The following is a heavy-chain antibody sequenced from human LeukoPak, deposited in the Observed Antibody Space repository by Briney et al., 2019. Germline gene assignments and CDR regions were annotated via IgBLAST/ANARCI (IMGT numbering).Heavy chain of an antibody. J-gene: IGHJ6*04. V-gene: IGHV3-48*04. CDR3: AELGITMIGGV. CDR1: GFTFNNYW. D-gene: IGHD3-10*02. Sequence: GGSLRLSCAASGFTFNNYWMTWVRQAPGKGLEWVSYISSSGGTIYYADSVKGRFTISRDNAKNSLYLQMNSLRAEDTAVYYCAELGITMIGGVWGKGTTVTISS. CDR2: ISSSGGTI.